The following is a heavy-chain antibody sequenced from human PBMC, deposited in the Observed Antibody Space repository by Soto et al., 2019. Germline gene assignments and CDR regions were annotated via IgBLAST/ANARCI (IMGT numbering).Heavy chain of an antibody. Sequence: GGSLRLSCAASGFTFSSYAMHWVRQAPGKGLEWVAVISYDGSNKYYADSVKGRFTISRDNSKNTLYLQMNSLRAEDTAVYYCARAQDIVVVVAATPGDYYYGMDVWGQGTTVTVSS. CDR3: ARAQDIVVVVAATPGDYYYGMDV. D-gene: IGHD2-15*01. CDR1: GFTFSSYA. V-gene: IGHV3-30-3*01. CDR2: ISYDGSNK. J-gene: IGHJ6*02.